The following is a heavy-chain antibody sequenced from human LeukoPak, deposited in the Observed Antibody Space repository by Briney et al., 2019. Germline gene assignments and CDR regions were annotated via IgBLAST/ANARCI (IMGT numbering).Heavy chain of an antibody. CDR2: INPSGGST. J-gene: IGHJ4*02. D-gene: IGHD5-12*01. CDR1: GYTFTSYY. V-gene: IGHV1-46*01. CDR3: ARDSVATFLSDY. Sequence: ASVKVSCKASGYTFTSYYMHWVRQAPGQGLEWMGIINPSGGSTSYAQKFPGRVTMTRDTSTSTVYMELSSLRSEDTAVYYCARDSVATFLSDYWGQGTLVTVSS.